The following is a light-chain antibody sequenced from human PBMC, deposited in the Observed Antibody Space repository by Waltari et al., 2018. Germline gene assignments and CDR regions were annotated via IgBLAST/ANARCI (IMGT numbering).Light chain of an antibody. CDR2: GAS. CDR3: QQYNNWPPT. V-gene: IGKV3-15*01. J-gene: IGKJ4*01. CDR1: QSVSSN. Sequence: EIVMTQSPATLSVSPGESATLSCRASQSVSSNLAWYQQKPGQAPRLLIYGASTSVTGIPARFSGSGSGTEFTLTISSLQSEDFAVYYCQQYNNWPPTVGGGTKVEIK.